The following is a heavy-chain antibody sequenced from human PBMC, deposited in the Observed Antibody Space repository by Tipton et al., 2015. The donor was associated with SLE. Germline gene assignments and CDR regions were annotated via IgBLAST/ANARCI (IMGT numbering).Heavy chain of an antibody. CDR1: GGSISSGNYY. V-gene: IGHV4-30-4*03. CDR3: TGVGSGPGTDY. D-gene: IGHD6-13*01. CDR2: IYDSGS. J-gene: IGHJ4*02. Sequence: TLSLTCTVSGGSISSGNYYWTWIRQHPGKGLEWIASIYDSGSNYNPSLKNRVTISLDTSKSQFSLRLTPVTAADTAVYYCTGVGSGPGTDYWGQGTLVTVSS.